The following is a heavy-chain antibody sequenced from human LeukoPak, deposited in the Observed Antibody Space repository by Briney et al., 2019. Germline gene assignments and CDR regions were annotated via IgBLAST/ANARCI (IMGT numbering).Heavy chain of an antibody. J-gene: IGHJ5*02. CDR3: ARDRHPTVRGWFDP. Sequence: GASVTVSCKTSGYTFSNYGIGWVRQAPGQGLEWMGWISGYNGDTNYAQNVQGRVTMTIDTSTTTAYMELNNLRSDDTAIYYCARDRHPTVRGWFDPWGQGTLVTVSS. CDR1: GYTFSNYG. CDR2: ISGYNGDT. V-gene: IGHV1-18*01. D-gene: IGHD3-10*01.